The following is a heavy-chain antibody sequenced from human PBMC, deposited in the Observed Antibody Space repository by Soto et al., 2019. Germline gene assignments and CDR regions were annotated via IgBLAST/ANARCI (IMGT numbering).Heavy chain of an antibody. CDR1: GYTFTSYG. V-gene: IGHV1-18*01. J-gene: IGHJ5*02. CDR3: ARSLGYCSSTSCVDNWFDP. D-gene: IGHD2-2*03. CDR2: ISAYNGNT. Sequence: QVQLVQSGAEVKKPGASVKVSCKASGYTFTSYGISWVRQAPGQGLEWMGWISAYNGNTNYAQKLQGRVTMTTDTSTSTAYKELRSLRSDDTAVYYCARSLGYCSSTSCVDNWFDPWGQGTLVTVSS.